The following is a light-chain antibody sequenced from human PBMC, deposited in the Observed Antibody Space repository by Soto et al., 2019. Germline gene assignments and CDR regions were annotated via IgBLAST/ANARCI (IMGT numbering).Light chain of an antibody. J-gene: IGKJ3*01. CDR2: GAS. CDR3: HQYDSSPLT. CDR1: QSVSSSY. V-gene: IGKV3-20*01. Sequence: EIVLTQSPGTLSLSPGERATLSCRASQSVSSSYLAWYQQKPGQAPRLLSYGASSRATGIPDRFSGSGSGTDFTLTISRLEPEDFAVYYCHQYDSSPLTFGPGTKVDIK.